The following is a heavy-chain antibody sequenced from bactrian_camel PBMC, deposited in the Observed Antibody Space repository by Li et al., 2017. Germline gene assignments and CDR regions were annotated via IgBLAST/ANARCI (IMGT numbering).Heavy chain of an antibody. CDR1: GSTINNNY. CDR2: IAPLNRNP. J-gene: IGHJ6*01. D-gene: IGHD2*01. Sequence: QLVESGGGSVQAGGSLRLSCIISGSTINNNYMAWFRQAPGKEREGVAAIAPLNRNPQYADSVKGRFTISQDNAEDTLYLQMNSLKPEDTAMYYCAAQKGGPCYTGKVDFPYWGQGTQVTVS. CDR3: AAQKGGPCYTGKVDFPY. V-gene: IGHV3S28*01.